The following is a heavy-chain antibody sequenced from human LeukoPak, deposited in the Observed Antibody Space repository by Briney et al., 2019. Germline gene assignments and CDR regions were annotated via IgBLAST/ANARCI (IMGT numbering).Heavy chain of an antibody. Sequence: GGSLRLSCAASGFTFSSYGMSWVRQAQGKGLEWVSAISESGGSTFHADSVKGRFTISRDNSKNTLYLQMNSLRAEDTAVYYCAKGITGTGSYSVADHWGQGILVTVSS. V-gene: IGHV3-23*01. CDR2: ISESGGST. J-gene: IGHJ4*02. D-gene: IGHD1-26*01. CDR1: GFTFSSYG. CDR3: AKGITGTGSYSVADH.